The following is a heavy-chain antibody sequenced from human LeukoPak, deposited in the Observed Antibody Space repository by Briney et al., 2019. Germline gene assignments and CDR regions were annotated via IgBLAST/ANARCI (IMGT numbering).Heavy chain of an antibody. CDR3: ATEAIFGVANNWFDP. D-gene: IGHD3-3*01. Sequence: ASVKVSCKVSGYTLTELSMHWVRQAPGKGLEWRGGFDPEDGETIYAQKFQGRVTMTEDTSTDTAYMELSSLRSEDTAVYYCATEAIFGVANNWFDPWGQGTLVTVSS. CDR2: FDPEDGET. V-gene: IGHV1-24*01. J-gene: IGHJ5*02. CDR1: GYTLTELS.